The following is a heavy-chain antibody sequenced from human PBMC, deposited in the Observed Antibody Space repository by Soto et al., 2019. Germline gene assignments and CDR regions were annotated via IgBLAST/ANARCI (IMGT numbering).Heavy chain of an antibody. CDR3: AREAGDSSGYFSRPSSAFDI. J-gene: IGHJ3*02. CDR1: GYTFTSYG. V-gene: IGHV1-18*01. CDR2: ISAYNGNT. D-gene: IGHD3-22*01. Sequence: ASVKVSCKASGYTFTSYGISWVRQAPGQGLEWMGWISAYNGNTNYAQKLQGRVTMTTDTSTSTAYMELRSLRTDDTAVYYCAREAGDSSGYFSRPSSAFDILGLGTMVTVSS.